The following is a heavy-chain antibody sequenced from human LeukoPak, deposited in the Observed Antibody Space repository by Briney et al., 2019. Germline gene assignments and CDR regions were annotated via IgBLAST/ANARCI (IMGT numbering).Heavy chain of an antibody. CDR3: ARGDTSAHFFDY. CDR1: GFTFKIYS. CDR2: ISTSSSHM. J-gene: IGHJ4*02. D-gene: IGHD2-21*02. V-gene: IGHV3-21*01. Sequence: GGSLRLSCAASGFTFKIYSMNWVRQAPGKGLEWVSSISTSSSHMYYADSVKGRFTISRDNAKNSLYLQMNTLRAEDTAVYYCARGDTSAHFFDYWGQGTLVTVSS.